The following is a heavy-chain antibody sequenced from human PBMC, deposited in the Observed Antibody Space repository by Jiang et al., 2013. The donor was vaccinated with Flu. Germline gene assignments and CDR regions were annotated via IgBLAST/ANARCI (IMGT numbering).Heavy chain of an antibody. CDR1: GGSFSGYY. J-gene: IGHJ3*02. D-gene: IGHD3-22*01. Sequence: LLKPSETLSLTCAVYGGSFSGYYWSWIRQPPGKGLEWIGEINHSGSTNYNPSLKSRVTISVDTSKNQFSLKLSSVTAADTAVYYCARVSTRFKRYYDSSGPHDAFDIWGQGTMVTVSS. CDR3: ARVSTRFKRYYDSSGPHDAFDI. V-gene: IGHV4-34*01. CDR2: INHSGST.